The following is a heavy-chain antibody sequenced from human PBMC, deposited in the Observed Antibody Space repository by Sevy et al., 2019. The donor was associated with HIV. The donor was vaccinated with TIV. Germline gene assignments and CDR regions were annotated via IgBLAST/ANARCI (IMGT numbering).Heavy chain of an antibody. Sequence: GGSLRLTCAASGFTFSSYWMTWVRRAPGKGLEWVANRKQDMSEKDYADSVKGRFTISRDNARNSLYLQMESLRAEDTAVYYCARAQQVTMLVVIGGLYFDFWGQGTLVTVSS. CDR1: GFTFSSYW. J-gene: IGHJ4*02. CDR2: RKQDMSEK. D-gene: IGHD3-22*01. V-gene: IGHV3-7*01. CDR3: ARAQQVTMLVVIGGLYFDF.